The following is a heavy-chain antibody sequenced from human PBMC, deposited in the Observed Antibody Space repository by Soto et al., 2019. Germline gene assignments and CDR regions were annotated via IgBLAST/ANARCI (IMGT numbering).Heavy chain of an antibody. Sequence: SETLSLTCSFLGGSISSSGYYWGWIRQPPGKGLEWIGSIYFSGTTYYNPSLKRRPTMSVDTSKNHFSLRLRSVTAADTAVYYCARERGTVTTPYYYYGMDVWGQGTTVTVSS. CDR3: ARERGTVTTPYYYYGMDV. CDR2: IYFSGTT. V-gene: IGHV4-39*02. D-gene: IGHD4-4*01. CDR1: GGSISSSGYY. J-gene: IGHJ6*02.